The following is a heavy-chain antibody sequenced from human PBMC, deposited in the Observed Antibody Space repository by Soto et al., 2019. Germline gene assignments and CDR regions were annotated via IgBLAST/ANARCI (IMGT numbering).Heavy chain of an antibody. CDR3: TSDDYYDSSGYYYHELDY. J-gene: IGHJ4*02. CDR1: GFTFSSYG. Sequence: QVQLVESGGGVVQPGRSLRLSCAASGFTFSSYGMHWVRQVPGKGLEWVAVIWYDGSNKYYAESVKGRFTIYRDNSKNTLYLQINSLRAEDTAVYYCTSDDYYDSSGYYYHELDYWGQGTLGTVSS. V-gene: IGHV3-33*01. D-gene: IGHD3-22*01. CDR2: IWYDGSNK.